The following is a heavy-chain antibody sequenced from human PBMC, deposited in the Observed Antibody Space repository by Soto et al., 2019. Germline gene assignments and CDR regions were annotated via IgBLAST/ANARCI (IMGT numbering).Heavy chain of an antibody. D-gene: IGHD1-20*01. CDR2: IIPIFGTA. V-gene: IGHV1-69*13. J-gene: IGHJ6*02. CDR3: ARSRRYNWNGYYYGMDV. Sequence: SVKVSCKASGGTFSSYASSWVRQAPGQGLEWMGGIIPIFGTANYAQKFQGRVTITADESTSTAYMELSSLRPEDTAVYYCARSRRYNWNGYYYGMDVWGHGTTVPSSS. CDR1: GGTFSSYA.